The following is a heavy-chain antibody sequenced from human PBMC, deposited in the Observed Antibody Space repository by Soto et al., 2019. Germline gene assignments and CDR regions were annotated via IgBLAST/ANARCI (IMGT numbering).Heavy chain of an antibody. CDR1: GFTFSTHA. CDR2: VSFDGSNK. Sequence: QVQLVESGGGVVQPGRSLRLSCAASGFTFSTHAMHWVRQAPGKGLECVAIVSFDGSNKYYADSVKGRFTISIDNSKNTLYLQMSGLTPEDTAFYYCARDQTGITTAGGGRIDHWGQGTLVTVSS. J-gene: IGHJ4*02. V-gene: IGHV3-30-3*01. D-gene: IGHD6-13*01. CDR3: ARDQTGITTAGGGRIDH.